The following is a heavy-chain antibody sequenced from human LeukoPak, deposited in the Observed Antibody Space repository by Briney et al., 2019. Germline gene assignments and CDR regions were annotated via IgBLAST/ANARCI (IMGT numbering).Heavy chain of an antibody. CDR1: GFTFSTYS. V-gene: IGHV3-21*01. CDR3: ARGVPFFPGMGFCDY. CDR2: ITSSSGYI. D-gene: IGHD1-14*01. Sequence: GGSLRLSCAASGFTFSTYSMNWVRQAPGKGLEWVSAITSSSGYIYYADSVKGRFTISRDNVKNSLYLQMNGLRAEDTAVYYCARGVPFFPGMGFCDYWGQGTLVTVSS. J-gene: IGHJ4*02.